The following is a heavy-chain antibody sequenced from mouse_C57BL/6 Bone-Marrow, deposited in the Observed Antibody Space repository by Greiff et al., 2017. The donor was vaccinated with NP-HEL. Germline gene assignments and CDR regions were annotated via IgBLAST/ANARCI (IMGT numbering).Heavy chain of an antibody. CDR3: ARPPIYYYGSSYVWYFDV. J-gene: IGHJ1*03. Sequence: QVQLQQPGAELVRPGSSVKLSCKASGYTFTSYWMHRVKQRPIQGLEWIGNIDPSDSETHYNQKFKDKATLTVDKSSSTAYMQLSSLTSEDSAVYYCARPPIYYYGSSYVWYFDVWGTGTTVTVSS. CDR1: GYTFTSYW. V-gene: IGHV1-52*01. CDR2: IDPSDSET. D-gene: IGHD1-1*01.